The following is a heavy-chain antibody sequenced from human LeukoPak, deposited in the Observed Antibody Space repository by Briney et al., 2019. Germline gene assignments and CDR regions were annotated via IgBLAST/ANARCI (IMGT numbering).Heavy chain of an antibody. CDR1: GFTFDDYG. CDR2: INWNGGST. Sequence: GGSLRLSCAASGFTFDDYGMSWVRQAPGKGLEWVSGINWNGGSTGYADSVKGRFTISRDNAKNSLYLQMNSLRAEDTALYYCARVREQWLVIGAFDIWGQGTMVTVSS. D-gene: IGHD6-19*01. J-gene: IGHJ3*02. V-gene: IGHV3-20*04. CDR3: ARVREQWLVIGAFDI.